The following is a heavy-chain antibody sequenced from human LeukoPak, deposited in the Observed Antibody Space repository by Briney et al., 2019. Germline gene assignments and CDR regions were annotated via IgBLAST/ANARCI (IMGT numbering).Heavy chain of an antibody. D-gene: IGHD2-15*01. CDR3: ARGWPSEVYCSGGSCSSQEYFQH. CDR2: MNPNSGGT. CDR1: GYTFTSYD. Sequence: GASVKVSCKASGYTFTSYDINWVRQATGQGLEWMGWMNPNSGGTNYAQKFQGWVTMTRDTSISTAYMELSRLKSDDTAVYYCARGWPSEVYCSGGSCSSQEYFQHWGQGTLVTVSS. J-gene: IGHJ1*01. V-gene: IGHV1-2*04.